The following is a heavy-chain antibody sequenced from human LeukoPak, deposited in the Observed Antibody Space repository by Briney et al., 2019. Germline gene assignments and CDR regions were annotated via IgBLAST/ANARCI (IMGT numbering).Heavy chain of an antibody. Sequence: ASAKASCKASGYTFTNYGIFWVRHAPGQGLEWMGSIIAYSGNRNYAQKPQGRITMTTETATSTAYMYLESLKSADTAVYYCASSQGSYYDTSGYLGGDYWGQGTLVTVSS. CDR2: IIAYSGNR. J-gene: IGHJ4*02. D-gene: IGHD3-22*01. CDR1: GYTFTNYG. CDR3: ASSQGSYYDTSGYLGGDY. V-gene: IGHV1-18*01.